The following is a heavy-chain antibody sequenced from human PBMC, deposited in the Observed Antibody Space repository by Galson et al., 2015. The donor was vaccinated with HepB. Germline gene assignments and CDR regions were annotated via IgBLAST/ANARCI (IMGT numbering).Heavy chain of an antibody. D-gene: IGHD3-10*01. J-gene: IGHJ4*02. V-gene: IGHV3-48*04. CDR2: ASGTSSII. Sequence: SLRLSCAASGFTFSTYSMNWVRQAPGKGLEWVSYASGTSSIIYYADSVEGRFTVSRDNAKNSLYLQMNSLRAEDTAVYYCSRDVGYYIDYWGQGTLVTVSS. CDR1: GFTFSTYS. CDR3: SRDVGYYIDY.